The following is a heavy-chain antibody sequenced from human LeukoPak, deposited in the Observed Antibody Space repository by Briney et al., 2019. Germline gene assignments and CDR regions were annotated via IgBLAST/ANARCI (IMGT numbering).Heavy chain of an antibody. J-gene: IGHJ6*03. V-gene: IGHV3-9*01. CDR3: ARDREYSSSGYYYYYYMDV. Sequence: GGSLRPSCAASGFTFDDCAMHWVRQAPGKGLEWVSGISWNGGRIGYADSVKGRFTTSRDNAKNSLYLQMDSLRAEDTALYYCARDREYSSSGYYYYYYMDVWGEGTTVTVSS. D-gene: IGHD6-6*01. CDR1: GFTFDDCA. CDR2: ISWNGGRI.